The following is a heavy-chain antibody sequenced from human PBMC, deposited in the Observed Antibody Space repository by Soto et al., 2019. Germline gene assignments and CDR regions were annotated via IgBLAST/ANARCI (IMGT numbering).Heavy chain of an antibody. CDR3: ASDRFRGTYYLRGVTYFFEE. CDR1: GLTFTDYW. J-gene: IGHJ4*02. Sequence: GGSLRLSCVTYGLTFTDYWMSWVRQAPGKGLEWVANIKQDESEKNYLDSVKGRFTISRDNAKNSLYLQMNSLRAEDTAVYYCASDRFRGTYYLRGVTYFFEEWGQGAPVTVS. D-gene: IGHD1-26*01. CDR2: IKQDESEK. V-gene: IGHV3-7*03.